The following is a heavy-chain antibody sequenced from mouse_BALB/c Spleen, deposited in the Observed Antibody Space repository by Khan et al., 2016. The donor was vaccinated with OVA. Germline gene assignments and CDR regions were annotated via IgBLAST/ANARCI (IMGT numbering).Heavy chain of an antibody. CDR3: ARSVTITTVVATDFDY. D-gene: IGHD1-1*01. V-gene: IGHV3-2*02. Sequence: EVQLQESGPGLVKPSQSLSLTCTVTGYSITSDYAWNWIRQFPGNNLEWMGYISYSGRTSYNPSLKSRISITRAKSKNQLFLQLNSVTTEDTATYYCARSVTITTVVATDFDYWGQGTTLTVSS. CDR2: ISYSGRT. CDR1: GYSITSDYA. J-gene: IGHJ2*01.